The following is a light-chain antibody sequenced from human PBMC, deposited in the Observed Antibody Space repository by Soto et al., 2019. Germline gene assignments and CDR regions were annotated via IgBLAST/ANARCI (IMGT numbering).Light chain of an antibody. V-gene: IGLV2-11*01. Sequence: QSALTQPRSVSGSPGQSVAISCTGSSSDVGGYNYVSWYQQHPGKAPKVMIYDDSKRPSGVPDRFSGSKSGNTASLTISGLQAEDEADYYCCSYAGSPYVFGTGTQLTVL. J-gene: IGLJ1*01. CDR1: SSDVGGYNY. CDR3: CSYAGSPYV. CDR2: DDS.